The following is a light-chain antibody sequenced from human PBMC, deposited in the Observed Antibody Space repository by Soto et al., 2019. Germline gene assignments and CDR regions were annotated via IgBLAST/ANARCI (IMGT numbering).Light chain of an antibody. J-gene: IGKJ1*01. V-gene: IGKV3-20*01. CDR2: GAS. CDR3: QQYGSSPRT. CDR1: QSVSSSY. Sequence: EVVLTQSPATLSLSPGERATLSCRASQSVSSSYLAWYQQKPGQAPRLLIYGASSRATGTPDRFSGSGSGTDFTLTISRLEPEDFAVYYCQQYGSSPRTFGQGTKVDI.